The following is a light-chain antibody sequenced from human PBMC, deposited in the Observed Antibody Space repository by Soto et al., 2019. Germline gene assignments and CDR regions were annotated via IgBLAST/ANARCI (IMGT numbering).Light chain of an antibody. Sequence: QSALTQPRSVSGSPGQSVTTSCTGSSGDIDSYNYVSWYQQHPGKAPKLIIYDVSKRPSGVPDRFSGSKSGNTASLTISGLQSEDEADYYCCSYAGNYIYVFGTGTKLTVL. CDR2: DVS. V-gene: IGLV2-11*01. J-gene: IGLJ1*01. CDR3: CSYAGNYIYV. CDR1: SGDIDSYNY.